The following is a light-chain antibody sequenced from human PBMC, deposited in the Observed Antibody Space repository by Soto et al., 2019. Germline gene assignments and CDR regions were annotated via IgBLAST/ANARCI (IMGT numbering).Light chain of an antibody. CDR3: SSYTSSSTPWV. Sequence: QSVLTQPTSVSGSPGQSSTISCTGTSSDAGGYNYVSWYQHHPGKAPKLMICDVSDRPSGVSNRFSGSKSGNTASLTISGLQAEDEADYYCSSYTSSSTPWVFGTGTKVTVL. J-gene: IGLJ1*01. CDR2: DVS. CDR1: SSDAGGYNY. V-gene: IGLV2-14*03.